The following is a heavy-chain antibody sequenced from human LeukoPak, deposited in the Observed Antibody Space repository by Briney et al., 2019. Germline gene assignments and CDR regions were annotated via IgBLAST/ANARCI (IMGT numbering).Heavy chain of an antibody. Sequence: ASVKVSCKASGYTFTDYYMHWVRQAPGQGLEWMGWIDPNSGDTNYAQKFQGRVTMTRDTSISTAYMELSRLRSDDTAVYYCARSYHYYDSSGYSMGGAFEIWGQGTMVTVSS. CDR1: GYTFTDYY. D-gene: IGHD3-22*01. V-gene: IGHV1-2*02. CDR3: ARSYHYYDSSGYSMGGAFEI. CDR2: IDPNSGDT. J-gene: IGHJ3*02.